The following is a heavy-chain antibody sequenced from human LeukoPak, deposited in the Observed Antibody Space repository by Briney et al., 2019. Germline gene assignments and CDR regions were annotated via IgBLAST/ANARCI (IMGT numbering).Heavy chain of an antibody. CDR2: SSAYNGRT. CDR3: ARGLLTFGGVIGGPQALEYFQH. CDR1: GYTFTNYG. J-gene: IGHJ1*01. V-gene: IGHV1-18*01. D-gene: IGHD3-16*02. Sequence: ASVKVSCKASGYTFTNYGISWVRQAPGQGLEWMGWSSAYNGRTNHAQKFQGRVTMTTDTSTSTAYMELRSLTSDDTAMYYCARGLLTFGGVIGGPQALEYFQHWGQGTLVTVSS.